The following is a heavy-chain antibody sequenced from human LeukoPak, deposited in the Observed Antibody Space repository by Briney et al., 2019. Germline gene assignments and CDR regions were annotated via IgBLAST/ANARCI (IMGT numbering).Heavy chain of an antibody. Sequence: SETLSLTCAVYGGSFSGYYWTWLRQAPGKGLEWIGEINPSGRISYNPSLKSRLTISVDASKNQFSLNLRSWTAADTAVYYCARGRQEVSMIVVVMTAVSYYLDVWGKGTTVTVS. V-gene: IGHV4-34*01. CDR3: ARGRQEVSMIVVVMTAVSYYLDV. D-gene: IGHD3-22*01. CDR1: GGSFSGYY. J-gene: IGHJ6*03. CDR2: INPSGRI.